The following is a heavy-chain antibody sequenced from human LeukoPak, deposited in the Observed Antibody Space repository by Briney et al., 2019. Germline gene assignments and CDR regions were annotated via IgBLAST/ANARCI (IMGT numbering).Heavy chain of an antibody. V-gene: IGHV5-51*01. CDR3: ATTGYSSHWEYY. Sequence: GESLKISCDISGYDLTNYWIGWARQMPGKGLEWMGIINPGDSDTQYAPSFQGQVTNSFGKSISVDKSITTAYLQWSSLGASDTATYYCATTGYSSHWEYYWGQGTLVTVSS. D-gene: IGHD4-11*01. J-gene: IGHJ4*02. CDR2: INPGDSDT. CDR1: GYDLTNYW.